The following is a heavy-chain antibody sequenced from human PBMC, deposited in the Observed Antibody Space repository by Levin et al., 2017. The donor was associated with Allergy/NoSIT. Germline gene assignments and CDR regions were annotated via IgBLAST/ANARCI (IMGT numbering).Heavy chain of an antibody. V-gene: IGHV1-18*01. Sequence: GGSLRLSCKASGSIFTNYGVSWVRQAPGEGPEWMGWISPNNGKTDYAQSLQGRVTMTTDTSTSTAYMELRSLSSDDTAVYYCARGEYYYDSGGYLFDSWGQGTLVTVSS. D-gene: IGHD3-22*01. J-gene: IGHJ4*02. CDR3: ARGEYYYDSGGYLFDS. CDR1: GSIFTNYG. CDR2: ISPNNGKT.